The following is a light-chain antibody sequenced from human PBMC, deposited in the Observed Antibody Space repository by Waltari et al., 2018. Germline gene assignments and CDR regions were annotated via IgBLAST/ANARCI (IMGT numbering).Light chain of an antibody. CDR3: SSYAGSNTVV. J-gene: IGLJ2*01. Sequence: QSALTQPPSASGSPGQSVTISCPATSSDVGGYNYVSWYQQHPGKAPKLMIYEVSKRPAGVPDRFSGSKSGNTASLTVSGLQAEDEADYYCSSYAGSNTVVFGGGTKLTVL. V-gene: IGLV2-8*01. CDR2: EVS. CDR1: SSDVGGYNY.